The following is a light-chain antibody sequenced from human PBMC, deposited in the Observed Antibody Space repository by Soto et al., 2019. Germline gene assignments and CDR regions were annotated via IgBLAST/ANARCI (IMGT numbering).Light chain of an antibody. CDR3: ATWDGSLPGEV. J-gene: IGLJ2*01. CDR1: SSNIGNNY. Sequence: QSVLTQSPSVYAAPGQKVTISCSGSSSNIGNNYVSWYQQLPGTAPKLLIYDNNKRPSGIPDRFSGSKSGTSGTLDITGLQTGDEADYYCATWDGSLPGEVFGGGTQLTVL. V-gene: IGLV1-51*01. CDR2: DNN.